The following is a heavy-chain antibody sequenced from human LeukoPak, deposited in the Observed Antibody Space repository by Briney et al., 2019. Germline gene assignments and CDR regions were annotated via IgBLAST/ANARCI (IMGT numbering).Heavy chain of an antibody. CDR1: GGSISSYY. D-gene: IGHD6-19*01. J-gene: IGHJ4*02. CDR3: ARQKRPPNRIAVAGTIDY. V-gene: IGHV4-59*08. CDR2: IYYSGST. Sequence: PSETLSLTCTVSGGSISSYYWSWIRQPPGKGLEWIGYIYYSGSTNYNPSLKSRVTISVDTSKNQFSLKLSSVTAADTAVYYCARQKRPPNRIAVAGTIDYWGQGTLVTVSS.